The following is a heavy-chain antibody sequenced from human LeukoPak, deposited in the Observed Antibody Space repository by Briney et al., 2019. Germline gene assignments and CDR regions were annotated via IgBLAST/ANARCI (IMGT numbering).Heavy chain of an antibody. J-gene: IGHJ4*02. CDR3: ALYPRYGLLRPGFDY. CDR2: INHSGST. CDR1: GGSFSDYY. V-gene: IGHV4-34*01. Sequence: SETLSLTCAVYGGSFSDYYWSWIRQPPGEGLEWIGEINHSGSTNYNPSLKSLKSRVTISVDTSNNQFSLNLSSVTAADTAVYYCALYPRYGLLRPGFDYWGQGTLVTVSS. D-gene: IGHD2-15*01.